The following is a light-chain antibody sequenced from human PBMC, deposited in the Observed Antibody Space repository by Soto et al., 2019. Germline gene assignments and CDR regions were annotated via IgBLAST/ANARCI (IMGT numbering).Light chain of an antibody. V-gene: IGKV3-20*01. Sequence: GESFTLSCRASQGVSSSYLTWYQQKPGQAPRLLIYGASTRATSIPDRFSGSGSGTDFTLTISRLEPEDFAVYYCQQYGSSPRLTFGGGTKVDI. CDR1: QGVSSSY. CDR2: GAS. CDR3: QQYGSSPRLT. J-gene: IGKJ4*01.